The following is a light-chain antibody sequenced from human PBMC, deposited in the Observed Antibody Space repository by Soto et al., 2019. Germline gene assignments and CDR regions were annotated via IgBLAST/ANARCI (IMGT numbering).Light chain of an antibody. CDR1: QSVGKNY. Sequence: EIVLTQSPGTLSLSPGERATLSCRASQSVGKNYLAWYQQKPGQAPRFLIYGASSRATGIPDRFSGSGSGADFTLTINRLEPEDFAVYYCQQYAESPRTFGQGTKVEIK. J-gene: IGKJ1*01. V-gene: IGKV3-20*01. CDR2: GAS. CDR3: QQYAESPRT.